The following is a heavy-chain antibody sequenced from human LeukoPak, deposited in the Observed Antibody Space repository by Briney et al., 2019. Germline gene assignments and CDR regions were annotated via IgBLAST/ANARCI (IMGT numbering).Heavy chain of an antibody. V-gene: IGHV4-39*07. CDR3: TTFVTTVTPGAFDI. CDR1: GGSISSSSYY. J-gene: IGHJ3*02. Sequence: SETLSLTCTVSGGSISSSSYYWGWIRQPPGKGLEWIGSIYYSGSTYYNPSLKSRVTISVDTSKNQFSLKLSSVTAADTAVYYCTTFVTTVTPGAFDIWGQGTMVTVSS. D-gene: IGHD4-17*01. CDR2: IYYSGST.